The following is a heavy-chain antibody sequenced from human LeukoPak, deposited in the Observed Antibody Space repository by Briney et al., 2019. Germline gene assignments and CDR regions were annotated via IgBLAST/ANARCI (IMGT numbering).Heavy chain of an antibody. CDR2: IYYSGST. J-gene: IGHJ5*02. V-gene: IGHV4-61*08. Sequence: SQTLSLTCTVSGGSINSGVYYWSWIRQPPGKGLEWIGYIYYSGSTNYNPSLKSRVTISVDTSKNQFSLKLSSVTAADTAVYYCASFIGGSGWSVGWFDPWGQGTLVTVSS. D-gene: IGHD6-19*01. CDR3: ASFIGGSGWSVGWFDP. CDR1: GGSINSGVYY.